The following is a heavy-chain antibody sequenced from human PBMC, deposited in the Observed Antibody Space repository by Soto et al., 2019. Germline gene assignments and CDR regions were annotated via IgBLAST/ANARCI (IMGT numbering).Heavy chain of an antibody. CDR1: GGSFSGYH. V-gene: IGHV4-34*01. Sequence: QVQLQQWGAGLLKPSETLSLTCAVYGGSFSGYHWSWIRQPPGKGLEWIGEINDSGSTSYNPSLKSRVTISVDTSKNQFSLKVTSVTAADTAAYYCARGSGRGNGWGTYFYYGMDVWGQGTTVTVSS. J-gene: IGHJ6*02. CDR2: INDSGST. CDR3: ARGSGRGNGWGTYFYYGMDV. D-gene: IGHD6-19*01.